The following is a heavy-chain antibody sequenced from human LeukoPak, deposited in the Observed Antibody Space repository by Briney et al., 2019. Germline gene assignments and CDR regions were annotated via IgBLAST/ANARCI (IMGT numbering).Heavy chain of an antibody. Sequence: GGSLRLSCAASGFTFSSYAMSWVRQAPGKGLEWVSAISGSGGSTYYADSVKGRFTISRDNSKNTLYLQMNSLRAEDTAVYYCASSSGWYGELDYWGQGTLVTVSS. D-gene: IGHD6-19*01. CDR3: ASSSGWYGELDY. CDR2: ISGSGGST. CDR1: GFTFSSYA. J-gene: IGHJ4*02. V-gene: IGHV3-23*01.